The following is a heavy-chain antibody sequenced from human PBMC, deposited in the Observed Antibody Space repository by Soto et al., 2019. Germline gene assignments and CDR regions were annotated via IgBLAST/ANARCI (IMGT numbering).Heavy chain of an antibody. Sequence: GESLKIFCKGSGYSFTNYWIGWVHQKPGKGLEWMGIIYPDDSDTRYSPSFQGQVTISADKSISTAYLRRSSLKASDTAIYYCARRNYYDTSNWFDPWGQGTLVTVSS. CDR3: ARRNYYDTSNWFDP. CDR1: GYSFTNYW. D-gene: IGHD3-22*01. CDR2: IYPDDSDT. V-gene: IGHV5-51*07. J-gene: IGHJ5*02.